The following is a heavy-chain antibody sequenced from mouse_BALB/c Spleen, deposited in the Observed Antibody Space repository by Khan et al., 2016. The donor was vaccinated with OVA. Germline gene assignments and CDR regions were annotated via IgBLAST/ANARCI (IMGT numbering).Heavy chain of an antibody. CDR3: AGQPYYHYNSMDY. CDR1: GFSLTNYG. D-gene: IGHD2-10*01. J-gene: IGHJ4*01. CDR2: IWSDGST. Sequence: QVQLKQSGPGLVAPSQSLSITCTISGFSLTNYGVHWVRQPPGKGLEWLVVIWSDGSTTYNSALKSRLTISKDNSKSQVFLKMNSLQTDDTAVYFCAGQPYYHYNSMDYWGQGTSVTVSS. V-gene: IGHV2-6-1*01.